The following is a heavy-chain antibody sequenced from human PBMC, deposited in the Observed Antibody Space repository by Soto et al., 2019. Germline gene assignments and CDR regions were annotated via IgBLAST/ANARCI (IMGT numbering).Heavy chain of an antibody. Sequence: GASVKVSCKASGYTFTSYGISWVRQAPGQGLEWMGWISAYNGNTNYAQKLQGRVTMTTDTSTSTAYMELRSLRSDDTAVYYCAREGDFWSGYYSSYYYGMDVWGQGTTVTVSS. D-gene: IGHD3-3*01. V-gene: IGHV1-18*01. CDR2: ISAYNGNT. J-gene: IGHJ6*02. CDR1: GYTFTSYG. CDR3: AREGDFWSGYYSSYYYGMDV.